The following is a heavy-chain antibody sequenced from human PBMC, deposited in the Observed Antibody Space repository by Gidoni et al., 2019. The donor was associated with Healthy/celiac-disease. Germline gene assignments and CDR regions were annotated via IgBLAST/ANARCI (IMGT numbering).Heavy chain of an antibody. CDR3: AREPYLELQGGRWFDP. Sequence: QVQLVQSGAEVKKPGYSVKVSCKASGGTFSSYAISWVRQAPGQGLEWMGGIIPIFGTANYAQKFQGRVTITADESTSTAYMELSSLRSEDTAVYYCAREPYLELQGGRWFDPWGQGTLVTVSS. J-gene: IGHJ5*02. V-gene: IGHV1-69*01. CDR1: GGTFSSYA. CDR2: IIPIFGTA. D-gene: IGHD1-7*01.